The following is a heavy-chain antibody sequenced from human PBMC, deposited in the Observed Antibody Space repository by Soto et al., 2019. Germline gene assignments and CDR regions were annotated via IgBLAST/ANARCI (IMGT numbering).Heavy chain of an antibody. J-gene: IGHJ4*02. D-gene: IGHD3-3*01. CDR1: GVTFKTCA. V-gene: IGHV3-23*01. CDR2: ISGSGGTI. Sequence: PRGSLKLSCATFGVTFKTCAMTWVRQIPGKGLEWVAVISGSGGTIYYADSVKGRFTISRDNSKGTVYLQMHSLRADDTALYYCAKDKSAWGFLDYWGQGTQVT. CDR3: AKDKSAWGFLDY.